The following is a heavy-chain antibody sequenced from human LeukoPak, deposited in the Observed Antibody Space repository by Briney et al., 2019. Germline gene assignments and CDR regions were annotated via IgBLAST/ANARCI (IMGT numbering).Heavy chain of an antibody. V-gene: IGHV3-23*01. D-gene: IGHD3-22*01. J-gene: IGHJ4*02. CDR3: AKAPDYYYDSSDY. CDR1: GFTLSSYA. Sequence: RGSLRLSCAASGFTLSSYAMSWVRQAPGKGLEWVSAISGVGGTTYYADSVKGRFTISRDNSKNSLYLQMNSLRAEDTAVYYCAKAPDYYYDSSDYWGQGTLVTVSS. CDR2: ISGVGGTT.